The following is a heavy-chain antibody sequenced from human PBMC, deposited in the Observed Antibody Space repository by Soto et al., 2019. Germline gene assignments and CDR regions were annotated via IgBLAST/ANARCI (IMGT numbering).Heavy chain of an antibody. CDR2: IFPSDSDT. Sequence: PGESLKISCRTSGYRFTSYWIAWVRQMPGKGLEWVGIIFPSDSDTRYRQSFQGQVTIPADRSTSTVFLQWASLKASDTAVYFCARKDKSGYFNWFDPWGQGTLVTVSS. CDR1: GYRFTSYW. J-gene: IGHJ5*02. CDR3: ARKDKSGYFNWFDP. D-gene: IGHD3-22*01. V-gene: IGHV5-51*01.